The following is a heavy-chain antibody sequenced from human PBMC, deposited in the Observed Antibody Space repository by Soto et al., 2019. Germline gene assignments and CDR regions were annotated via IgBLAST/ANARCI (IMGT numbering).Heavy chain of an antibody. J-gene: IGHJ4*02. CDR3: ARGWGIAAASNYFDY. D-gene: IGHD6-13*01. Sequence: SQTLSLTCAISGDSVSSNSAAWNWIRQSPSRGLEWLGRTYYRSKWYNDYAVSVKSRITINPDTSKNQFSLQLNSVTPEDTALYYCARGWGIAAASNYFDYWGQGTLVTVSS. CDR1: GDSVSSNSAA. CDR2: TYYRSKWYN. V-gene: IGHV6-1*01.